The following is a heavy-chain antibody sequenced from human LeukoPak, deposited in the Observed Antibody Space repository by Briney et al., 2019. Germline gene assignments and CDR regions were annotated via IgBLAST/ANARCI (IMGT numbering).Heavy chain of an antibody. CDR2: IYYSGST. Sequence: PSETLSLTCTVSGGSLSSYYWSWIRQPPGKGLEWIGYIYYSGSTNYNPSLKSRVTISVDTSKNQFSLKLSSVTAADTAVYYCARVSYYYDSSGYRYYFDYWGQGTLVTVSS. CDR3: ARVSYYYDSSGYRYYFDY. J-gene: IGHJ4*02. CDR1: GGSLSSYY. V-gene: IGHV4-59*01. D-gene: IGHD3-22*01.